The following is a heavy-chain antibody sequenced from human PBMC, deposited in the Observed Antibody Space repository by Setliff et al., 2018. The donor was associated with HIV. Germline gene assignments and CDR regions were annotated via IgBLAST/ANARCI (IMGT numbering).Heavy chain of an antibody. D-gene: IGHD6-19*01. CDR1: GESLSGGY. J-gene: IGHJ3*02. Sequence: SETLSLTCAVSGESLSGGYWSWIRQHPGKGLEWIGDIYYIGSTFYNPSLKSRITISVDTSKNHFSLRLRSVTAADTAVYYCASRSVAGAFDIWGQGTKVTVSS. V-gene: IGHV4-31*11. CDR3: ASRSVAGAFDI. CDR2: IYYIGST.